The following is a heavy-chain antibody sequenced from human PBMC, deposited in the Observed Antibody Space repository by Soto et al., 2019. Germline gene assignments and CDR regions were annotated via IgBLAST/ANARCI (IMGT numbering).Heavy chain of an antibody. CDR3: TRDKDGYSGYVLWR. D-gene: IGHD5-12*01. J-gene: IGHJ4*02. CDR1: GFTFSSYS. Sequence: GGSLRLSCGGSGFTFSSYSMNWVRQAPGKGLEWVSSISSSSSYIYYADSVKGRFTISRDNAKNSLYLQMNSLRAEDRGVYYCTRDKDGYSGYVLWRWGRGNRVT. V-gene: IGHV3-21*01. CDR2: ISSSSSYI.